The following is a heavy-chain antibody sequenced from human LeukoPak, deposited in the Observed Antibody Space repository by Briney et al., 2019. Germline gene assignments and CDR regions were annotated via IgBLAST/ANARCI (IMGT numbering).Heavy chain of an antibody. CDR3: ARQEYCSGGSCYTWFDP. CDR2: IYPADSDI. J-gene: IGHJ5*02. Sequence: GESLKISCKGSGYRFTSDWIGWVRLMPGKGLEWMGIIYPADSDIRYSPSFQGQVTISADKSINTAYLQWSSLKASDTAMYYCARQEYCSGGSCYTWFDPWGQGTLVTVSS. CDR1: GYRFTSDW. D-gene: IGHD2-15*01. V-gene: IGHV5-51*01.